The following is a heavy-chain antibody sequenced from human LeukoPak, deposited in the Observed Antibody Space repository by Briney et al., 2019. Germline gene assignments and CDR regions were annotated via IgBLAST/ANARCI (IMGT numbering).Heavy chain of an antibody. CDR2: IFYSGST. V-gene: IGHV4-39*07. CDR1: GGSISSNNYY. CDR3: ARGTSSSYSNWFDP. D-gene: IGHD6-13*01. J-gene: IGHJ5*02. Sequence: SETLSLTCSVSGGSISSNNYYWGWIRQPPGKGLEWIGSIFYSGSTYYNPSLKSRVTISVDTSKNQFSLKLSSVTAADTAVYYCARGTSSSYSNWFDPWGQGTLVTVSS.